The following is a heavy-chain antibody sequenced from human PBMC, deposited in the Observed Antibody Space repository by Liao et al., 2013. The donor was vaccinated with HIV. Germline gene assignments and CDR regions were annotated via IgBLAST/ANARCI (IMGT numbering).Heavy chain of an antibody. Sequence: QLQLQESGPGLVKPSETLSLTCTVSGGSFSSDTYHWGWIRQPPGKGLEWIGSVHYSGSAYYNPSLKSRLDISVDTSKNRFSLKLTSVTAADTAVYYCARGLAPAGVHYFDYWAGNPGHRLL. V-gene: IGHV4-39*07. CDR2: VHYSGSA. D-gene: IGHD2-15*01. CDR3: ARGLAPAGVHYFDY. CDR1: GGSFSSDTYH. J-gene: IGHJ4*02.